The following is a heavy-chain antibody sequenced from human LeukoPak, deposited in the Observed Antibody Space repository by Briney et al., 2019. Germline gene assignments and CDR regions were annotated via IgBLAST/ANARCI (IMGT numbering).Heavy chain of an antibody. D-gene: IGHD3-10*01. CDR3: ARHRWGMVRGVISYYFDY. J-gene: IGHJ4*02. CDR1: GGSMSPYH. V-gene: IGHV4-39*01. CDR2: IYYSGST. Sequence: SETLSLTRTVSGGSMSPYHWGWIRQPPGKGLEWIGSIYYSGSTYYNPSLKSRVTISVDTSKNQFSLKLSSVTAAGTAVYYCARHRWGMVRGVISYYFDYWGQGTLVTVSS.